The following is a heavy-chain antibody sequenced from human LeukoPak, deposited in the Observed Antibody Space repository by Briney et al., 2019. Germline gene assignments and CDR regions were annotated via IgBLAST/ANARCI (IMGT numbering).Heavy chain of an antibody. CDR1: GFTVSSNY. Sequence: GSLRLSCAASGFTVSSNYMSWVRQAPGKGLEWIGEINHSGSTNYNPSLKSRVTISVDTSKNQFSLKLSSVTAADTAVYYCARGHAFYYDSSGLSFEIGGSDYWGQGTLVTVSS. CDR2: INHSGST. V-gene: IGHV4-34*01. CDR3: ARGHAFYYDSSGLSFEIGGSDY. D-gene: IGHD3-22*01. J-gene: IGHJ4*02.